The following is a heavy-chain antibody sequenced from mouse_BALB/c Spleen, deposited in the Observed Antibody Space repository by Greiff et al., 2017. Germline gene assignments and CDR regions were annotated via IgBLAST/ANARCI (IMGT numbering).Heavy chain of an antibody. V-gene: IGHV3-6*02. CDR1: GYSITSGYY. CDR3: ARETDGRDAMDY. Sequence: EVKLMESGPGLVKPSQSLSLTCSVTGYSITSGYYWNWIRQFPGNKLEWMGYISYDGSNNYNPSLKNRISITRDTSKNQFFLKLNSVTTEDTATYYCARETDGRDAMDYRGQGTSVTVSS. CDR2: ISYDGSN. D-gene: IGHD2-3*01. J-gene: IGHJ4*01.